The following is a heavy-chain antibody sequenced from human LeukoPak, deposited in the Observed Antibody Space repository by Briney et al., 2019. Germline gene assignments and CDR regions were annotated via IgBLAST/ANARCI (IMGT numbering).Heavy chain of an antibody. CDR1: GFAFSSSS. D-gene: IGHD1-7*01. V-gene: IGHV3-21*01. J-gene: IGHJ4*02. Sequence: GGSLRLSCAAAGFAFSSSSMNWVRQAPGKGLEWVSSISSGSSYIYYADPLKGRFTVSRDNAKKSLYLQMNSLRAEDTAVYYCASERYNWNYAFDCWGQGILVTVSS. CDR3: ASERYNWNYAFDC. CDR2: ISSGSSYI.